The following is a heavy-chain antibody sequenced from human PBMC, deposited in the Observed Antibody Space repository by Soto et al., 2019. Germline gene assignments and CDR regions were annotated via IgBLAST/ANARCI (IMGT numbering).Heavy chain of an antibody. J-gene: IGHJ6*02. Sequence: ASVKVSCKASGYTFTGYYMHWVRQAPGQGLEWMGWINPNSGDTNYAQKFQGRVTMTRDTSISTAYMELSRLRSDDTAVYYCARDLELTTVTYYYYYGMDVWGQGTTVTVSS. D-gene: IGHD4-17*01. CDR3: ARDLELTTVTYYYYYGMDV. CDR2: INPNSGDT. CDR1: GYTFTGYY. V-gene: IGHV1-2*02.